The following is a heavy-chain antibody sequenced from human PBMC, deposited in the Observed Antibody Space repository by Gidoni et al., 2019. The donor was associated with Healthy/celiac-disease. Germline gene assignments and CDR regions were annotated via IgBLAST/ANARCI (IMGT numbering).Heavy chain of an antibody. Sequence: QVQLQESGPGLVKPSETLSLTCTVSGGSISSYYWSWIRQPPGKGLEWIGYIYYSGSTNYNPSLKSRVTISVDTSKNQFSLKLSSVTAADTAVYYCARETVAAAGVYYYYYGMDVWGQGTTVTVSS. CDR1: GGSISSYY. V-gene: IGHV4-59*01. CDR2: IYYSGST. J-gene: IGHJ6*02. CDR3: ARETVAAAGVYYYYYGMDV. D-gene: IGHD6-13*01.